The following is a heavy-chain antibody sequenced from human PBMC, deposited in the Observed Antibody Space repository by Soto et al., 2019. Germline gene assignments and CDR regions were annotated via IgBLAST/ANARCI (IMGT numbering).Heavy chain of an antibody. CDR3: ARECYGSGSPTFDY. CDR2: IWYDGSNK. CDR1: GFTFSSYG. D-gene: IGHD3-10*01. J-gene: IGHJ4*02. V-gene: IGHV3-33*01. Sequence: QVQLVESGGGVVQPGRSLRLSCAASGFTFSSYGMHWVRQAPGKGLEWVAVIWYDGSNKYYADSVKGRFTISRDNSKNTLYLQMNRLRAEDTAVYYCARECYGSGSPTFDYWGQGTLVTVSS.